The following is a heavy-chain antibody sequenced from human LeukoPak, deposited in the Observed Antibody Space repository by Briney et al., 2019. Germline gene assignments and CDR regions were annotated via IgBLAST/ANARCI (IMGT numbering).Heavy chain of an antibody. J-gene: IGHJ5*02. CDR2: INPNSGGT. Sequence: ASVKVSCTASGYTFIDYYVHWVRQAPGQGLEWMGWINPNSGGTNYAQKFQGRVTMTRDTSISTAYMELSRLRSDDTAVYYCAREGYSSSWPTYNWFDPWGQGTLVTVSS. D-gene: IGHD6-13*01. CDR1: GYTFIDYY. V-gene: IGHV1-2*02. CDR3: AREGYSSSWPTYNWFDP.